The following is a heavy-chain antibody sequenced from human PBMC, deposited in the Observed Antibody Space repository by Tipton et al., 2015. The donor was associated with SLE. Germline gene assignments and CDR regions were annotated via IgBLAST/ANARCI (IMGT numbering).Heavy chain of an antibody. CDR3: ARGVGRYYMDV. CDR1: GDSISSSSYY. Sequence: LSLTCTVSGDSISSSSYYWGWIRQPPGKGLEWVSYISSSGSTIYYADSVKGRFTISRDNAKNSLYLQMNSLRAEDTAVYYCARGVGRYYMDVWGKGTTVTVSS. V-gene: IGHV3-11*04. J-gene: IGHJ6*03. D-gene: IGHD3/OR15-3a*01. CDR2: ISSSGSTI.